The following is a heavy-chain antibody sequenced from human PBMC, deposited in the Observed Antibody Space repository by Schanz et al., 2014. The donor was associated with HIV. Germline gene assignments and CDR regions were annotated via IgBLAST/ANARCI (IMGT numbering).Heavy chain of an antibody. CDR3: ARAGAHWTSCFDY. J-gene: IGHJ4*02. CDR2: ISGGGNT. CDR1: GFTFSDYT. V-gene: IGHV3-66*01. Sequence: EVQLVESGGGLVKPGGSLRLSCAASGFTFSDYTMHWVRQAPGKGLVWVSVISGGGNTYYADSVKGRFTVSRDKSNNTLYLEMSSLRVEDTAVYYCARAGAHWTSCFDYWGQGTLVTVSS. D-gene: IGHD1-1*01.